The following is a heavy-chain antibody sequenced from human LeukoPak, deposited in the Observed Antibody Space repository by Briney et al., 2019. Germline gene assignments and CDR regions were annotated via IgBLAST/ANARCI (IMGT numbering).Heavy chain of an antibody. V-gene: IGHV7-4-1*02. CDR1: GYTFTSYA. CDR2: INTNTGNP. CDR3: ARDLIHQLLSAYGMDV. J-gene: IGHJ6*02. D-gene: IGHD2-2*01. Sequence: ASVNVSCKASGYTFTSYAMNWVRQAPGQGLEWMGWINTNTGNPTYAQRFTGRFVFSLDTSVSTTYLQISSLKAEDTAVYYCARDLIHQLLSAYGMDVWGQGTTVTVSS.